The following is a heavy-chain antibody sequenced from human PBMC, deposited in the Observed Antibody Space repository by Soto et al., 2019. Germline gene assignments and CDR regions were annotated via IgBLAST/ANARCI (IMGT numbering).Heavy chain of an antibody. D-gene: IGHD5-18*01. V-gene: IGHV3-7*05. CDR1: GFTFRTYW. Sequence: EVQLVESGGGLVQPGGSLRLSCGASGFTFRTYWLSWVRQVPGKGLEWVANINQDGSEKNYVDSGKGRFTISRDNAKNSLFLQMSSLRAEDTALYYCVRDGSTRWYSYDYHGMDVWGQGTTVTVSS. CDR3: VRDGSTRWYSYDYHGMDV. J-gene: IGHJ6*02. CDR2: INQDGSEK.